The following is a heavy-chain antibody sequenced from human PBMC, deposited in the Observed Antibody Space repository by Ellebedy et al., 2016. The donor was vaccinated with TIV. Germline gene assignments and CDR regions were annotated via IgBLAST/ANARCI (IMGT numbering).Heavy chain of an antibody. V-gene: IGHV3-74*01. Sequence: GESLKISCAASGFIFSHYWMHWVRQAPGKGLVWVSRIHSDGSITWYAEFVRGRFTVSRDNGKNTLSLEMNGLRAEDTAVYYCVREGLGGSFDIWGLGTMVTVSS. CDR2: IHSDGSIT. CDR3: VREGLGGSFDI. D-gene: IGHD3-10*01. J-gene: IGHJ3*02. CDR1: GFIFSHYW.